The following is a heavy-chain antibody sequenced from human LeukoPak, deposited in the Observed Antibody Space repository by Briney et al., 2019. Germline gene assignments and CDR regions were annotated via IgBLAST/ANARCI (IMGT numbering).Heavy chain of an antibody. CDR1: GGTFSSYA. D-gene: IGHD6-19*01. V-gene: IGHV1-69*04. J-gene: IGHJ4*02. CDR2: IIPILGIA. Sequence: SVKVSCKASGGTFSSYAISWVRQAPGQGLEWMGRIIPILGIANYAQKFQGRVTITADKSTSTAYMELSSLRSEDTAVYYCARSRSVAVAEDYWGQGTLVTVSS. CDR3: ARSRSVAVAEDY.